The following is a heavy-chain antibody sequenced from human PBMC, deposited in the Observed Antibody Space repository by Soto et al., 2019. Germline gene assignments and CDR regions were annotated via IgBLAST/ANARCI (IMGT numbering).Heavy chain of an antibody. CDR2: IYWNDDK. Sequence: QITLNESGPTLVKPTQTLTLTCTFSGFSLTTTGEGVRWIRQPPGKALEWLAVIYWNDDKSYSPSLKSRLTISKDTSKKQVVLTMMNMAPVDTGTYYCAQVDDVAALFAYLGQGTLVTVSS. V-gene: IGHV2-5*01. CDR1: GFSLTTTGEG. J-gene: IGHJ4*02. CDR3: AQVDDVAALFAY. D-gene: IGHD6-6*01.